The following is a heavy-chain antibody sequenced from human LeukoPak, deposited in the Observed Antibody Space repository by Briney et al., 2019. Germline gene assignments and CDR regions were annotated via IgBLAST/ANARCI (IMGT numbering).Heavy chain of an antibody. Sequence: ASVKVSCQASGFNLTSYYIHWVRHAPRQGLEWIGILNPSRRCTSYAQKCQGRVTMTRDTSTSTVYMELSSLRSEGTAVYYCARDRDGSGWYFFDYWGQGTLVTVSS. CDR3: ARDRDGSGWYFFDY. J-gene: IGHJ4*02. CDR2: LNPSRRCT. CDR1: GFNLTSYY. V-gene: IGHV1-46*01. D-gene: IGHD6-19*01.